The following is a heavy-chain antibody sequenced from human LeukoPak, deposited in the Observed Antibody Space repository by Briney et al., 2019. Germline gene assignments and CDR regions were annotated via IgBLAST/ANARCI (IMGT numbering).Heavy chain of an antibody. CDR3: ARGQYDFWSGYDVNWFDP. V-gene: IGHV4-61*02. CDR2: IYPSGNT. CDR1: GGSMRTGLYY. D-gene: IGHD3-3*01. J-gene: IGHJ5*02. Sequence: SETLSLTCAVSGGSMRTGLYYWNWIRQPAGKGLEWIGRIYPSGNTNYNPSLESRVTISVDTAKNQFSLKLISVTAADTALYYCARGQYDFWSGYDVNWFDPWGQGALVTVSS.